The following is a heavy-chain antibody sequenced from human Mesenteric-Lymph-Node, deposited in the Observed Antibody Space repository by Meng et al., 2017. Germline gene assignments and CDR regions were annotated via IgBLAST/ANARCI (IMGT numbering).Heavy chain of an antibody. CDR3: ARRYSSTYYYFDF. J-gene: IGHJ4*02. CDR1: GGSVSSSGYY. V-gene: IGHV4-61*08. D-gene: IGHD6-13*01. CDR2: IYHSGST. Sequence: QGQRQGSGPRLVRPSETLSLTCTVSGGSVSSSGYYWSWIRQPPGKGLEWIGYIYHSGSTNSNPSLKSRVSISIDTSKNQFSLNLNSVTAADTAVYYCARRYSSTYYYFDFWGQGILVTVSS.